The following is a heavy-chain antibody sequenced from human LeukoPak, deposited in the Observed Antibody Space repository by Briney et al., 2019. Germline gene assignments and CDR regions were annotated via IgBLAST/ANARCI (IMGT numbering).Heavy chain of an antibody. CDR2: SGGSGGAT. D-gene: IGHD6-13*01. J-gene: IGHJ4*02. Sequence: LPGGSLRLSCAASGFTFSSVAMTWGRQAPGKGLEGGSTSGGSGGATYYADSVKGRFTISRDGSMNTVYLQMNSLRAEDTAVYHCTKAHRALDSTSHYLYFDLWGLGTLLTVSS. CDR3: TKAHRALDSTSHYLYFDL. V-gene: IGHV3-23*01. CDR1: GFTFSSVA.